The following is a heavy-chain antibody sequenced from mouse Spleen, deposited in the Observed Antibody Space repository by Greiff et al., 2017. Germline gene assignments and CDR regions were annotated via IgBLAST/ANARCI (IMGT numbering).Heavy chain of an antibody. CDR1: GFNIKDYY. J-gene: IGHJ3*01. Sequence: EVQLQQSGAELVRPGASVKLSCTASGFNIKDYYMHWVKQRPEQGLEWIGRIDPEDGDTEYAPKFQGKATMTADTSSNTAYLQLSSLTSEDTAVYYCTTFLYGNYESWFAYWGQGTLVTVSA. CDR2: IDPEDGDT. D-gene: IGHD2-1*01. V-gene: IGHV14-1*01. CDR3: TTFLYGNYESWFAY.